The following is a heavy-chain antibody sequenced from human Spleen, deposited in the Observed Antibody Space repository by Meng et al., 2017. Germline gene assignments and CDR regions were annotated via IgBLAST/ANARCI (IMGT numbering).Heavy chain of an antibody. D-gene: IGHD1-26*01. J-gene: IGHJ4*02. CDR3: AHSRERGGTYYGLVDY. CDR2: IYWDGDK. CDR1: GISLSTSAVG. V-gene: IGHV2-5*02. Sequence: SGPTLVKPTQTLTLTCTFSGISLSTSAVGVGWIRPTPGKTLEWLSLIYWDGDKRYSPPLKSRLTITKDTPKNQVVLTMTNTDPMDTGTYYCAHSRERGGTYYGLVDYWGQGTLVTVSS.